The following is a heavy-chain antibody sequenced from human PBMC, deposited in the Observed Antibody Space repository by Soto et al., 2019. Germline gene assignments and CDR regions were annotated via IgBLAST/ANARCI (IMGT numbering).Heavy chain of an antibody. CDR2: IYYSGST. J-gene: IGHJ4*02. D-gene: IGHD3-10*01. Sequence: QVQLQESGPGLVKPSQTLSLTCTVSGGSISSGGYYWSWIRQHPGKGLEWIGYIYYSGSTYYNPSRKSRVTISVDTSKNQFSLKLSSVTAADTAVYYCARDGRNYYGSGTVDYWGQGTLVTVSS. CDR3: ARDGRNYYGSGTVDY. V-gene: IGHV4-31*03. CDR1: GGSISSGGYY.